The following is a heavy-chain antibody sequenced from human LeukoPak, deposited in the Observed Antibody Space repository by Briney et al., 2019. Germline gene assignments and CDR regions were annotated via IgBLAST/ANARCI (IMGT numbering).Heavy chain of an antibody. J-gene: IGHJ6*03. CDR1: GFTFSSYG. CDR2: ISYDGSNK. Sequence: PGRSLRLSCAASGFTFSSYGMHWVRQAPGKGLEWVAVISYDGSNKYYADSVKGRFAISRDNAKNTLYLQMNSLRAEDTAVYYCAKSSAARFYDYMDVWGKGTTVTVSS. V-gene: IGHV3-30*18. D-gene: IGHD6-6*01. CDR3: AKSSAARFYDYMDV.